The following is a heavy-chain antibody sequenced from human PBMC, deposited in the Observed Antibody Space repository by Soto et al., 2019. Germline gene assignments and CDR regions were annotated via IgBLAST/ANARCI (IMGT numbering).Heavy chain of an antibody. CDR3: ARSFDSSRTYGMDV. CDR1: GYTFTTYW. V-gene: IGHV5-10-1*01. Sequence: PGESLKISCKGSGYTFTTYWINWVRQMPGKGLEWMGRIDPSDSYTKYSPSFQGHVITSADKSISTAYLHWSSLKASDTAIYYCARSFDSSRTYGMDVWGQGTTVTVSS. CDR2: IDPSDSYT. J-gene: IGHJ6*02. D-gene: IGHD6-13*01.